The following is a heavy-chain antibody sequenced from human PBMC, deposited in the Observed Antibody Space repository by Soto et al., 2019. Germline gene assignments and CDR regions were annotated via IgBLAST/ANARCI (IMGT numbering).Heavy chain of an antibody. V-gene: IGHV3-74*01. CDR3: ARDNRKGRFAP. J-gene: IGHJ5*02. CDR2: IESDGRGT. Sequence: EVQLVESGGGLVQPGGSLRLSCAAAGFTCSISWMHLVRQAPGKGLVWVSRIESDGRGTSYADSVKGRFTISRDNANNPLYPQMNSLTAEDTAVYYCARDNRKGRFAPWGQGTLVTVSS. CDR1: GFTCSISW.